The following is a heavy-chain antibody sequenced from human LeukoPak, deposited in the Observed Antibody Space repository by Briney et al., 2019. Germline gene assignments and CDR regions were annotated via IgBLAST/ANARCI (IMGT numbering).Heavy chain of an antibody. Sequence: GESLRLSCAASGLTFSSYAMSWVRQAPGKGLEWVSSISGTGGSTDYADSVKGRFTISRDYSKNTLFLQMNSLRAEDTAVYYCAKGAYYYGSGSYCFDHWGQGTLVTVST. V-gene: IGHV3-23*01. D-gene: IGHD3-10*01. J-gene: IGHJ5*02. CDR3: AKGAYYYGSGSYCFDH. CDR2: ISGTGGST. CDR1: GLTFSSYA.